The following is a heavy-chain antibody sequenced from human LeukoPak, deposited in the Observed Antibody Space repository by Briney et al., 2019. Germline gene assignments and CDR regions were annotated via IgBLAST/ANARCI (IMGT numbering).Heavy chain of an antibody. V-gene: IGHV3-7*01. CDR1: GFTFRDYW. J-gene: IGHJ4*02. CDR2: IKGDGSDK. Sequence: GGSLRLSCAASGFTFRDYWIGWIRLAPGKGLEWVANIKGDGSDKYYVDSVKGRFTISRDNAKNSLYLQMNSLRAEDTAVYYCARDEGFWSGSDYWGQGTLVTVSS. D-gene: IGHD3-3*01. CDR3: ARDEGFWSGSDY.